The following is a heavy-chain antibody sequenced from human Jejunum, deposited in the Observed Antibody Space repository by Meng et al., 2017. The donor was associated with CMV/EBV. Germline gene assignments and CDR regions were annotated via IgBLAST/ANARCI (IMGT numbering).Heavy chain of an antibody. Sequence: TVSGGSNSSGDYYWSWIRQRPGKGLEWIGYIYYSGSTYCNPSLKSRVTISVDTSKNQFSLKLSSVTAADTAVYYCARAQWLLGYWFDPWGQGTLVTVSS. J-gene: IGHJ5*02. CDR1: GGSNSSGDYY. CDR3: ARAQWLLGYWFDP. CDR2: IYYSGST. V-gene: IGHV4-30-4*08. D-gene: IGHD3-22*01.